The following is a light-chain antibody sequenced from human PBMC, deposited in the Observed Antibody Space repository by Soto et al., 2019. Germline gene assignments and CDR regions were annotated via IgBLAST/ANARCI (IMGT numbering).Light chain of an antibody. J-gene: IGKJ4*01. CDR3: QPYDSSPLT. CDR2: GAS. CDR1: QSVSSSY. Sequence: EIVLTQSPGTLSLSPGERATLSCRASQSVSSSYLAWYQQKPGQAPRLLIYGASSRATGIPDRFSGSGSGTDFTLTISRLEPEDFAAYYCQPYDSSPLTFGGGTKVEIK. V-gene: IGKV3-20*01.